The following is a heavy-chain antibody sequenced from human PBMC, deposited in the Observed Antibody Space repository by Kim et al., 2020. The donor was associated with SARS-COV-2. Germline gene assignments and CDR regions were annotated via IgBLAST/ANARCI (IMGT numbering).Heavy chain of an antibody. V-gene: IGHV3-13*04. CDR3: ARASGYSSGLDAFDI. D-gene: IGHD6-19*01. CDR1: GFTFSSYD. CDR2: IGTAGDT. J-gene: IGHJ3*02. Sequence: GGSLRLSCAASGFTFSSYDMHWVRQATGKGLEWVSAIGTAGDTYYPGSVKGRFTISRENAKNSLYLQMNSLRAGDTAVYYCARASGYSSGLDAFDIWGQGTPVTVSS.